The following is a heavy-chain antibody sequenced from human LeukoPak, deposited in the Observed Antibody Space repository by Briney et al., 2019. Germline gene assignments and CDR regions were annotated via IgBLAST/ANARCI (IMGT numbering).Heavy chain of an antibody. D-gene: IGHD4-23*01. CDR2: IIPIFGIA. CDR1: GGTFSSYA. J-gene: IGHJ4*02. Sequence: SVKVSCKASGGTFSSYAISWVRQAPGQGLEWMGRIIPIFGIANYAQKFQGRVTITADKSTSTAYMELRSLRSDDTAVYYCATRTLYGGNGYFDYWGQGTLVTVSS. CDR3: ATRTLYGGNGYFDY. V-gene: IGHV1-69*04.